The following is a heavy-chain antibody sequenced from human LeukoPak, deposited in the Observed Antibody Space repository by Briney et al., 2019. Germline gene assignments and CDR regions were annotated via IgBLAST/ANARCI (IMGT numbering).Heavy chain of an antibody. V-gene: IGHV3-74*01. J-gene: IGHJ4*02. CDR2: IKSDGSST. CDR1: GFTFRSYW. Sequence: PGGSLRLSCAASGFTFRSYWMHWVRQAPGKGLVWVSRIKSDGSSTIYADSVKGRFTISRDNAKNTLYLQMNSLRAEDTAVYYCTRTYYYDSIDYFGYWGQGALVTVSS. D-gene: IGHD3-22*01. CDR3: TRTYYYDSIDYFGY.